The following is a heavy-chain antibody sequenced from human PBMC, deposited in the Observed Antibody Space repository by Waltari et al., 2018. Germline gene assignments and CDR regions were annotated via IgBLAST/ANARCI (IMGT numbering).Heavy chain of an antibody. J-gene: IGHJ3*02. V-gene: IGHV3-23*03. CDR1: GFTFSSYA. CDR3: AGLQWELGEAFDI. CDR2: IYSGGST. D-gene: IGHD1-26*01. Sequence: EVQLLESGGGLVQPGGSLRLSCAASGFTFSSYAMSWVRQAPGKGLEWLSVIYSGGSTYYADSVKGRFTISRDNSKNTLYLQMNSLRAEDTAVYYCAGLQWELGEAFDIWGQGTMVTVSS.